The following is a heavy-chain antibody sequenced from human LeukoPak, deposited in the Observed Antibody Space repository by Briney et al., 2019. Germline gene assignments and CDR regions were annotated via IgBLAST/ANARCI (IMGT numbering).Heavy chain of an antibody. V-gene: IGHV4-31*03. J-gene: IGHJ4*02. D-gene: IGHD3-10*01. Sequence: SETLSLTCSVSADSIRSDNYYWSWIRQFPGKGLEWIGYIYYSGSTYYNPSLKSRVTISLDTSKSHFSLNLNSVTAADTAIYYCTRLYGSGSNYLDYWGQGTLVTVSS. CDR2: IYYSGST. CDR1: ADSIRSDNYY. CDR3: TRLYGSGSNYLDY.